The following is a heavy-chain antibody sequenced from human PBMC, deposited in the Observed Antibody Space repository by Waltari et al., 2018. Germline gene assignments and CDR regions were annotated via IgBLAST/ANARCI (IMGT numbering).Heavy chain of an antibody. J-gene: IGHJ4*02. CDR3: AIGGVETSWYWRY. Sequence: EVQLAESGGGLVQPGGSLRPSCAASGLLLSSYWRTWVSQEPGKGLEWVANIKTDGSETYYVDSVKGRFTISRDNTKNSLYLQMSSLRAEDTAVYYCAIGGVETSWYWRYWGQGTLVTVSS. V-gene: IGHV3-7*01. CDR1: GLLLSSYW. D-gene: IGHD6-13*01. CDR2: IKTDGSET.